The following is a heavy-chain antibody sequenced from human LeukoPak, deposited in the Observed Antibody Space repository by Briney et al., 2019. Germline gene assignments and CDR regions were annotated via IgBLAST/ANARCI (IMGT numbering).Heavy chain of an antibody. CDR2: IHNSGTS. J-gene: IGHJ4*02. V-gene: IGHV4-59*01. CDR1: DDSISDYY. D-gene: IGHD3-16*01. CDR3: TKGAGWLIDY. Sequence: SETLSLTCTVSDDSISDYYRGWIRQPPGKGLEWIGYIHNSGTSTYNLSLKSRVTISADTSKNQFSLKLNSMTTADTAVYYCTKGAGWLIDYWGQGILVTVSS.